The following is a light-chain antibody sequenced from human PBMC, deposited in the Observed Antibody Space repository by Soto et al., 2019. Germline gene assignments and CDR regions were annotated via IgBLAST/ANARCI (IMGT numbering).Light chain of an antibody. CDR3: QQANSVPVT. J-gene: IGKJ3*01. CDR1: QGIGNW. Sequence: DIQMTQSPSSVSASVGDRVTITCRASQGIGNWLAWYQQKPGKAPSLLIHAASSLQSGVPSRFSGSGYGTDFTLTISSLQPEDFATYFCQQANSVPVTFGPGTKVDIK. V-gene: IGKV1-12*01. CDR2: AAS.